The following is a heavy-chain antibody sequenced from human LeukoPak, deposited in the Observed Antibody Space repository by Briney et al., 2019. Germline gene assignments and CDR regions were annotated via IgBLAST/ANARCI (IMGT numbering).Heavy chain of an antibody. CDR1: GFTFDDYA. D-gene: IGHD3-3*01. CDR2: ISWNSGSI. Sequence: PGGSLRLSCAASGFTFDDYAMQWVRQAPGKGLEWVSGISWNSGSIGYADSVKGRFTISRDNAKNSLYLQMNSLRAEDTALYYCAKGAIFGVVIDYWGQGTLVTVSS. V-gene: IGHV3-9*01. J-gene: IGHJ4*02. CDR3: AKGAIFGVVIDY.